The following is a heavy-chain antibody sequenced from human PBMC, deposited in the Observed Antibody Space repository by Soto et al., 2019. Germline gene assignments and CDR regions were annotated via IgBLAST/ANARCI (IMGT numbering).Heavy chain of an antibody. J-gene: IGHJ4*02. V-gene: IGHV1-18*01. CDR1: GYTFTSYG. CDR3: ARDRRTTPKIRLAETIDY. CDR2: ISAYNGNT. Sequence: QVQLVQSGAEVKKPGASVKVSCKASGYTFTSYGISWVRQAPGQGLEWMGWISAYNGNTNYAQKLQGRVTMTTDTPTSTAYMELRSLRSDDTAVYYCARDRRTTPKIRLAETIDYWGQGTLVTVSS. D-gene: IGHD4-4*01.